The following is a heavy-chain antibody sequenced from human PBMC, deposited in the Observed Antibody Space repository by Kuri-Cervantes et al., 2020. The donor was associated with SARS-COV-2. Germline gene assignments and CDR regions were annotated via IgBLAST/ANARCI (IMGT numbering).Heavy chain of an antibody. CDR1: GFTFSSYG. J-gene: IGHJ6*03. Sequence: GGSLRLSCAASGFTFSSYGMHWVRQAPGKGLEWVAVISYDGSNKYYADSVKGRFTISRDNSKNTLYLQMDSLRAEDTAVYYCARDRRLYYDFWSGYYMDVWGKGTTVTVSS. V-gene: IGHV3-30*12. D-gene: IGHD3-3*01. CDR2: ISYDGSNK. CDR3: ARDRRLYYDFWSGYYMDV.